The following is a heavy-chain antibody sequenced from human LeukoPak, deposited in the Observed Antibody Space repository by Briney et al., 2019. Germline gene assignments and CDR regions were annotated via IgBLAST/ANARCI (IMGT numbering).Heavy chain of an antibody. CDR3: AGPRGSGSYYNRPFDY. D-gene: IGHD3-10*01. V-gene: IGHV5-51*01. CDR2: INPVDSDT. CDR1: GYTFTSYW. Sequence: GESLKISCKGSGYTFTSYWIGWVRQMPGKGLEWMGIINPVDSDTRYSPSFQGQVTISADKSTSTAYLQWSSLRASDTAMYFCAGPRGSGSYYNRPFDYWGQGTLVTVST. J-gene: IGHJ4*02.